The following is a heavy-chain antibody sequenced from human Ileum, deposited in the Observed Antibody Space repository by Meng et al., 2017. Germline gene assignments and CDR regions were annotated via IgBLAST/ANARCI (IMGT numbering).Heavy chain of an antibody. Sequence: GGSLRLSCAASGFTFSSYAMSWVRQAPGKGLEWVSAISGSGGSTYYADSVKGRFTISRDNSKNTLYLQMNSLRAEDTAVYYCAKGSGSDSSGYYYGSFYFDYWGHGNPVTVAS. CDR3: AKGSGSDSSGYYYGSFYFDY. J-gene: IGHJ4*01. CDR2: ISGSGGST. CDR1: GFTFSSYA. D-gene: IGHD3-22*01. V-gene: IGHV3-23*01.